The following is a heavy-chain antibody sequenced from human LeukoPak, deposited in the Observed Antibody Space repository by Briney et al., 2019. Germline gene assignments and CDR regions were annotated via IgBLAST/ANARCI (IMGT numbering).Heavy chain of an antibody. CDR1: GGSISRDY. CDR2: IYYTGST. V-gene: IGHV4-59*01. D-gene: IGHD1-26*01. Sequence: PSETLSLTCTVSGGSISRDYWSWIRQPPGKGLEWIGYIYYTGSTNYNPSLKSRVTISIDTSKDQFSLYLSSVTAADTGVYYCAKRIGSYWYWGQGTLVTVSS. J-gene: IGHJ4*02. CDR3: AKRIGSYWY.